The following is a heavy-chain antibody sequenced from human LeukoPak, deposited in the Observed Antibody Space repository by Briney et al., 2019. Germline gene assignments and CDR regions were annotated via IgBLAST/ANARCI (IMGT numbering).Heavy chain of an antibody. CDR2: TYYRCKWYT. J-gene: IGHJ6*02. D-gene: IGHD2-15*01. CDR3: ARAVGFDNGMDV. V-gene: IGHV6-1*01. Sequence: SQTLSLTCAISGDSVSSNRAAWNWIRQSPSRGLEWLGRTYYRCKWYTEYTLSVKSRISIKPDTSKNQFSLQLNSVTPEDTAVYYCARAVGFDNGMDVWGQGTTVTVSS. CDR1: GDSVSSNRAA.